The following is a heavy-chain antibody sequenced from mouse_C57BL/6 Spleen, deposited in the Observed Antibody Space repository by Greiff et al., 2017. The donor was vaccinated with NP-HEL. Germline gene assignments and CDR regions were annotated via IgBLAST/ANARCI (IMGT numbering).Heavy chain of an antibody. J-gene: IGHJ3*01. CDR1: GFTFSDYY. D-gene: IGHD1-1*01. CDR3: ARLDYGSSHFAY. CDR2: INYDGSST. Sequence: DVKLVESEGGLVQPGSSMKLSCTASGFTFSDYYMAWVRQVPEKGLEWVANINYDGSSTYYLDSLKSRFIISRDNAKNILYLQMSSLKSEDTATYYCARLDYGSSHFAYWGQGTLVTVSA. V-gene: IGHV5-16*01.